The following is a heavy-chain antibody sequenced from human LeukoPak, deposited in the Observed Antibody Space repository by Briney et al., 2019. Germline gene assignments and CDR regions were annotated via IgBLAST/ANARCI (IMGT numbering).Heavy chain of an antibody. CDR3: ARLGAAAGIDY. J-gene: IGHJ4*02. V-gene: IGHV5-51*01. CDR1: GYSFTSYW. CDR2: IYPGDSDT. Sequence: GESLKISCKGSGYSFTSYWITWVRQMPGKGLEWMGIIYPGDSDTRYSPSFQGQVTISADKSINTAYLQWSSLKASDTAIYYCARLGAAAGIDYWGQGTLVTVSS. D-gene: IGHD6-13*01.